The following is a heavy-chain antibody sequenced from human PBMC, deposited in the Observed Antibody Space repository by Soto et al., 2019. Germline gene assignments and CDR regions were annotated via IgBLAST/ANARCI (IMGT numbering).Heavy chain of an antibody. V-gene: IGHV3-74*01. CDR2: INSDGSSI. Sequence: EVQLVESGGGLVQPGGSLRLSCAASGFTFSSYWMHWVRQAPGKGLVWVSRINSDGSSISYADSVKGRFTISRDNAKNTLYLQMRSLSAEDTAVYYCAKRTSMSGNYYFDYWGQGTLVTVSS. CDR3: AKRTSMSGNYYFDY. CDR1: GFTFSSYW. D-gene: IGHD3-10*01. J-gene: IGHJ4*02.